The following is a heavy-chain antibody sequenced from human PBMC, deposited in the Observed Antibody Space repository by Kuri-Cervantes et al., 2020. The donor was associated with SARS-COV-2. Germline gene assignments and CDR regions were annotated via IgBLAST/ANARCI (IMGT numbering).Heavy chain of an antibody. D-gene: IGHD6-6*01. Sequence: GGSLRLSCAASGFTFSSYSMNWVRQAPGKGLEWVSFISSSSNYIYYADSLKGRLTISRDNAKNSLYLQMNSPRAEDTAVYYCARDGSRYSTSSFNYYYYMDVWGKGTTVTVSS. J-gene: IGHJ6*03. CDR2: ISSSSNYI. CDR3: ARDGSRYSTSSFNYYYYMDV. CDR1: GFTFSSYS. V-gene: IGHV3-21*01.